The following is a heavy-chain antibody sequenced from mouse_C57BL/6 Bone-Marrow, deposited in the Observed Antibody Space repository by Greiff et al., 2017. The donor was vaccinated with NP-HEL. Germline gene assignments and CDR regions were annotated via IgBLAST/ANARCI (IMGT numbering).Heavy chain of an antibody. J-gene: IGHJ4*01. V-gene: IGHV3-6*01. D-gene: IGHD2-5*01. CDR2: ISYDGSN. Sequence: EVQLVESGPGLVKPSQSLSLTCSVTGYSITSGYYWNWIRQFPGNKLEWMGYISYDGSNNYNPSLKNRISITRDTSKNQFFLKLNSVTTEDTATYYCARGMGYRSNYSRQYYYAMDYWGQGTSVTVSS. CDR3: ARGMGYRSNYSRQYYYAMDY. CDR1: GYSITSGYY.